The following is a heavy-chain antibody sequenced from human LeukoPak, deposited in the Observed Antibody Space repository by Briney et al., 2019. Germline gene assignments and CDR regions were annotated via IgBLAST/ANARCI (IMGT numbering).Heavy chain of an antibody. J-gene: IGHJ3*02. V-gene: IGHV4-59*01. D-gene: IGHD3-3*02. CDR2: FSNSGSS. Sequence: SETLSLTCTVSGDSFSSYYWSWIRQSPGKGLECIAYFSNSGSSNYNPSLKSRVTISVDTSKNQFSLRLSSVTAADTALYYCAKLGAPNAFDIWGQGTMVTVSS. CDR3: AKLGAPNAFDI. CDR1: GDSFSSYY.